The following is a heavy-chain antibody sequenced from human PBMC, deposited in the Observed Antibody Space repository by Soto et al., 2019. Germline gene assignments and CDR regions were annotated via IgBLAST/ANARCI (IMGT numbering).Heavy chain of an antibody. J-gene: IGHJ6*02. CDR2: IYYSGST. CDR1: GGSISSYY. Sequence: SETLSLTCTVSGGSISSYYWSWIRQPPGKXLEWIGYIYYSGSTNYNPSLKSRATISVDTSKNQFSLKLSSVTAADTAVYYCARDHYYYDSSGYYSYYYGMDVWGQGSTVTVSS. D-gene: IGHD3-22*01. CDR3: ARDHYYYDSSGYYSYYYGMDV. V-gene: IGHV4-59*01.